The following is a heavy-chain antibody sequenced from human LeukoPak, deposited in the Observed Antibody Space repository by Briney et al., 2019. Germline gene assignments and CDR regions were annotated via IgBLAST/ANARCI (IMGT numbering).Heavy chain of an antibody. CDR1: GFTFSSYE. V-gene: IGHV3-48*03. Sequence: GGSLRLSCAAPGFTFSSYEMNWVRQAPGKGLEWVSYISSSGSTIYYADSVKGRFTISRDNAKNSLYLQMNSPRAEDTAVYYCAELGITMIGGVWGKGTTVTISS. CDR2: ISSSGSTI. CDR3: AELGITMIGGV. D-gene: IGHD3-10*02. J-gene: IGHJ6*04.